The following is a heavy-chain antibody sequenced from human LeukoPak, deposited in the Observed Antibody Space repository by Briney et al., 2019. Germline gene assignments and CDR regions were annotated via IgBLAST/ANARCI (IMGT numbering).Heavy chain of an antibody. CDR2: ISSSSSYI. J-gene: IGHJ4*02. CDR1: GFTFSSYS. V-gene: IGHV3-21*04. CDR3: ARHRWFGELLYYFDY. Sequence: PGGSLRLSCAASGFTFSSYSMNWVRQAPGKGLEWVSSISSSSSYIYYADSVKGRFTISRDNAKNSLYLQMNSLRAEDTAVYYCARHRWFGELLYYFDYWGQGTLVTVSS. D-gene: IGHD3-10*01.